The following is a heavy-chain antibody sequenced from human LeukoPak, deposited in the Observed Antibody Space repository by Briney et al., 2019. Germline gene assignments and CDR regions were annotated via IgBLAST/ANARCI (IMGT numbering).Heavy chain of an antibody. CDR3: ARRGYDSGSYYYHYFDY. J-gene: IGHJ4*02. D-gene: IGHD3-10*01. CDR1: GYTFTNYY. Sequence: ASVKVSCKASGYTFTNYYLHWVRQAPGQGLEWMGWINPNSGGTNYAQKFQGRVTMTRDTSISTAYMELSRLRSDDTAVYYCARRGYDSGSYYYHYFDYWGQGTLVTVSS. CDR2: INPNSGGT. V-gene: IGHV1-2*02.